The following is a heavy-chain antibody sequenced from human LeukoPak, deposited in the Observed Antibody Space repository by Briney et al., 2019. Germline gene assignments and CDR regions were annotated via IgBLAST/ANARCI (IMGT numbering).Heavy chain of an antibody. CDR3: ARPGTSSSSYQFDY. V-gene: IGHV5-51*01. CDR1: GYSFTSSW. Sequence: GESLKISCKGSGYSFTSSWIGWVRQMPGKGLEWMGIIYPDDSDTRYSPSFQGQVTISADKSISTVYLQWSSLKASDTAMYYCARPGTSSSSYQFDYWGQGTLVTVSS. D-gene: IGHD6-13*01. CDR2: IYPDDSDT. J-gene: IGHJ4*02.